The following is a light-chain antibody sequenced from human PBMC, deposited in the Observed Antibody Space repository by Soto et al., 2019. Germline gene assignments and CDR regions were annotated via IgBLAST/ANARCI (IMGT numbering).Light chain of an antibody. CDR3: QQYNSYFRT. J-gene: IGKJ1*01. Sequence: EVVMTQSPATLSVSPGERATLSCRASETVATNLAWYQQKPGQAPRLLISGASTRAAGISDRFRGSGSGTEFTLTISSLRSEDFATYYCQQYNSYFRTFGQGTKVDIK. CDR1: ETVATN. CDR2: GAS. V-gene: IGKV3-15*01.